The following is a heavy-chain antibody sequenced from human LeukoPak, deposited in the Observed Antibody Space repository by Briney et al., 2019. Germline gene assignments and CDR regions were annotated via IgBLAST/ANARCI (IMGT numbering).Heavy chain of an antibody. Sequence: GGSLRLSCAASGFTFSSYDMNWVRQAPGRGLEWVSYIGTRGSTMYYADSVKGRFTISRDNAKNSLYLQMNSLRAEDTAVYYCARDHHYYDSSGFFDYWGQGTLVTVSS. CDR3: ARDHHYYDSSGFFDY. D-gene: IGHD3-22*01. J-gene: IGHJ4*02. CDR2: IGTRGSTM. V-gene: IGHV3-48*03. CDR1: GFTFSSYD.